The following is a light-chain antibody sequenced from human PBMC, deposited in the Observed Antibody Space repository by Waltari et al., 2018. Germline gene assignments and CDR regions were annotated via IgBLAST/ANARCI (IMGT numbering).Light chain of an antibody. Sequence: QSALTQPRSVSGSPGQSVTISCTGTSSDVGGYNYVSWYQQHPGKAPKLIIYDGSKRPSGVPDRFSGSKSGNTASLTISGLQAEDEADYYCCSYAGSYVFGTGTKVTVL. CDR2: DGS. CDR1: SSDVGGYNY. J-gene: IGLJ1*01. V-gene: IGLV2-11*01. CDR3: CSYAGSYV.